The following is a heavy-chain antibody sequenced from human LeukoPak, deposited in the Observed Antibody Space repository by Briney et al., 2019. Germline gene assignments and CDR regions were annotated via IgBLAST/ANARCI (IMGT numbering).Heavy chain of an antibody. V-gene: IGHV1-18*01. CDR2: ISAYTGNT. CDR3: ARENAGGITIFGVVITPSGMDV. CDR1: GYTFTSYG. Sequence: GASVKVSCKASGYTFTSYGISWVRQTPGQGLEWMGWISAYTGNTNYAQNLQGRVTMTTDTSTTTAYMELRSLRFDDTAVYYCARENAGGITIFGVVITPSGMDVWGQGTTVTVSS. J-gene: IGHJ6*02. D-gene: IGHD3-3*01.